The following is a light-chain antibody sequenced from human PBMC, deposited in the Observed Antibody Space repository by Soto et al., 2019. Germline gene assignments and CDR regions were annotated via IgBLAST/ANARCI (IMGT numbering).Light chain of an antibody. CDR2: GAS. CDR1: QSVNSN. J-gene: IGKJ4*01. Sequence: EIVMTQSPATLSVSPGERATLSCRASQSVNSNLAWYQQKPGQAPRLLIYGASTRATGIPARFSGSGSGTEFTLTISSLQSEDFAVYYCQQCADWLALTFGGGTKVEIK. V-gene: IGKV3-15*01. CDR3: QQCADWLALT.